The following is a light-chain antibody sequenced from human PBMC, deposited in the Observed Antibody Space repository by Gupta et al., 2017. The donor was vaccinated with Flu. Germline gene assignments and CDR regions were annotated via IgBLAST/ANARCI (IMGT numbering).Light chain of an antibody. CDR2: AAS. CDR1: QAIGSS. J-gene: IGKJ1*01. Sequence: DIQMTQSPSSVSASVGGRVTVTCRASQAIGSSLAWYQQKPGKAPKLLIHAASSLESGVPPRFSGSGSGTDFTLTISSLQPEDFATYCCQQTHNFPRTFGQGTKVEV. V-gene: IGKV1-12*01. CDR3: QQTHNFPRT.